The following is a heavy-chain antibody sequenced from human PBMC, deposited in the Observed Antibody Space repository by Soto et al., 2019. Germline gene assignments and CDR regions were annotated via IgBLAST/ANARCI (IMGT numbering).Heavy chain of an antibody. CDR2: IIPIFGTA. J-gene: IGHJ6*02. D-gene: IGHD3-3*01. Sequence: AVKVSCKSSGGTFSSYAISWVRQAPGQGLEWMGGIIPIFGTANYAQKFQGRVTITADKSTSTAYMELSSLRSEDTAVYYCARGSSAILGVVTTYPHYYYSYGMDVCGQATTVTVSS. CDR3: ARGSSAILGVVTTYPHYYYSYGMDV. V-gene: IGHV1-69*06. CDR1: GGTFSSYA.